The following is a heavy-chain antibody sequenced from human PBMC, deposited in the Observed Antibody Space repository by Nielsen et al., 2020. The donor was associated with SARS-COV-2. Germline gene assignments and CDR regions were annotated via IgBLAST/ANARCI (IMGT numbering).Heavy chain of an antibody. Sequence: SETLSLTCTVSGGSISSYYWSWIRQPPGKGLEWIGYIYYSGSTNYNPSLKSRVTISVDTSKNQFSLKLSSVTAADTAVYYCARDRSLDDYRDNWFDPWGQGTLVTVSS. J-gene: IGHJ5*02. V-gene: IGHV4-59*01. CDR2: IYYSGST. CDR1: GGSISSYY. CDR3: ARDRSLDDYRDNWFDP. D-gene: IGHD4-11*01.